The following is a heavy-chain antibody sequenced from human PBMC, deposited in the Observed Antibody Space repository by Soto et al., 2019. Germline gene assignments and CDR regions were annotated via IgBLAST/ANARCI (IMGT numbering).Heavy chain of an antibody. CDR1: GYTFTGDY. CDR3: VRYCSTTLCNGVATRTFDY. D-gene: IGHD2-2*01. CDR2: INPNSGGT. J-gene: IGHJ4*02. V-gene: IGHV1-2*02. Sequence: GASVKVSFKASGYTFTGDYMHWVRQAPGQGLEWMGWINPNSGGTNYAQKFQGRVTMTRDTSISTAYMELSSLRDEDTALYYCVRYCSTTLCNGVATRTFDYWGQGTLVTVSS.